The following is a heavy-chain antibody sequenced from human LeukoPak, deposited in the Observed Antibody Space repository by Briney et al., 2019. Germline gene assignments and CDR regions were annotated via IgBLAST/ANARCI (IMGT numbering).Heavy chain of an antibody. CDR2: ISWDGGST. CDR3: AKQSQIAVAGLLFDY. V-gene: IGHV3-43D*04. J-gene: IGHJ4*02. Sequence: GGSLRLSCAASGFTFDDYAMHWVRQAPGKGLEWVSLISWDGGSTYYADSVKGRFTISRDNSKNSLYLQMNSLRAEDTTLYYCAKQSQIAVAGLLFDYWGQGTLVTVSS. CDR1: GFTFDDYA. D-gene: IGHD6-19*01.